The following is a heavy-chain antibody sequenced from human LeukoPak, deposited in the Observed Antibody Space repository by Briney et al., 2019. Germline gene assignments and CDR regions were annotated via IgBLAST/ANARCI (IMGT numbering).Heavy chain of an antibody. CDR1: GFTFSSDA. V-gene: IGHV3-23*01. J-gene: IGHJ4*02. CDR2: IDESGGSI. Sequence: GGSLRLSCAATGFTFSSDAMSWVRQAPGKGLEWVSGIDESGGSIYYADSVKGRFTISRDNSKNTLDLQMNSLRAEDTAVYYCARDYGSRGSSSYPFDNWSQGTLVTVSP. CDR3: ARDYGSRGSSSYPFDN. D-gene: IGHD3-10*01.